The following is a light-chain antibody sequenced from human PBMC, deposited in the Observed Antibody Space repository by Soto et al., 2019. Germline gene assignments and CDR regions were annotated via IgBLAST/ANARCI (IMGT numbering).Light chain of an antibody. CDR2: DVS. CDR3: SSYTSGSTLV. J-gene: IGLJ1*01. Sequence: QSVLTQPASVSGSPGQSITISCTGTSSEVGGYNYVSWYQQHPGKAPKLMIYDVSNRPSGVSNRFSGSKSGNTASLTISGLQVEDEADYYCSSYTSGSTLVFGTGTKVTVL. V-gene: IGLV2-14*01. CDR1: SSEVGGYNY.